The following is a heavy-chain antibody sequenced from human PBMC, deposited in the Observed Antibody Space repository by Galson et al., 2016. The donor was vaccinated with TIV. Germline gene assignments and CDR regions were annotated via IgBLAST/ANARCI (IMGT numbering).Heavy chain of an antibody. J-gene: IGHJ4*02. Sequence: SCKASGYTFTNYIMHWVRQAPGQRLEWMGWISAGNGNTKYSQKFQGRVTITRDTSASTAYMELSSLRSEDTAVYYCARDPGYFVYWGQGTLVTVSS. D-gene: IGHD1-1*01. CDR2: ISAGNGNT. CDR1: GYTFTNYI. V-gene: IGHV1-3*01. CDR3: ARDPGYFVY.